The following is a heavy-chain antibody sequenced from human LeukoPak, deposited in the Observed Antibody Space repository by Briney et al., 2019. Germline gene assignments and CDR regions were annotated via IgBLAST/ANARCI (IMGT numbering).Heavy chain of an antibody. Sequence: GASVKVSCKASGYTFTSYGISWVRQAPGQGLEWMGIINPSGGSTGYAQKFQGRVTMTRDTSTSTVYMELSSLRSEDTAVYYCARERRYYYDSSGSHDGENDAFDIWGQGTMVTVSS. CDR2: INPSGGST. J-gene: IGHJ3*02. CDR1: GYTFTSYG. CDR3: ARERRYYYDSSGSHDGENDAFDI. D-gene: IGHD3-22*01. V-gene: IGHV1-46*01.